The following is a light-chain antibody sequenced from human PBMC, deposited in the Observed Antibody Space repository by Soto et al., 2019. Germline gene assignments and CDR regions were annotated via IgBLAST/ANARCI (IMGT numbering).Light chain of an antibody. J-gene: IGLJ3*02. CDR2: EVS. CDR3: CSYAGNNNVV. CDR1: SSDVGGNRV. V-gene: IGLV2-8*01. Sequence: QSVLTQPPSASGSLGQSVTISCTGTSSDVGGNRVVSWYQQHPGKAPKVMIYEVSKRPSGVPDRFSGSKSGSTASLTVSGLQAEDEAYYYCCSYAGNNNVVFGGGTKLTVL.